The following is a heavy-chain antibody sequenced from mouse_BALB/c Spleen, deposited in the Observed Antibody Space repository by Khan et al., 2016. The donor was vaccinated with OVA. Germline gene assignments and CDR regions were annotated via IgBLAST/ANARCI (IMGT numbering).Heavy chain of an antibody. CDR3: ARHPYFSYVMVY. Sequence: QIQLVQSGPELKKPGETVKISCKASGYTFTNYGMNWVKQAPGKGLKWMGWINTYTGEPTYADDFKGRFAFSLETSASTAFLQINNLKNEDSATSVCARHPYFSYVMVYWGQGTSVTVAS. J-gene: IGHJ4*01. V-gene: IGHV9-3-1*01. D-gene: IGHD2-10*01. CDR2: INTYTGEP. CDR1: GYTFTNYG.